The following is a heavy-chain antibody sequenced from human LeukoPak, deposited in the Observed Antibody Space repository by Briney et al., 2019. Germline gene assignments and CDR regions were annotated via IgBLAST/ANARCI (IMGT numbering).Heavy chain of an antibody. CDR3: ARTRIAAAVSFDY. J-gene: IGHJ4*02. CDR1: GYTFTGYY. V-gene: IGHV1-2*02. Sequence: VASVKVSCKASGYTFTGYYMHWVRQAPGQGLEWMGWINPNSGGTNYAQKFQGRVTMTRDTSISTAYMELSRLRSDDTAVYYCARTRIAAAVSFDYWGQGTLVTVSS. D-gene: IGHD6-13*01. CDR2: INPNSGGT.